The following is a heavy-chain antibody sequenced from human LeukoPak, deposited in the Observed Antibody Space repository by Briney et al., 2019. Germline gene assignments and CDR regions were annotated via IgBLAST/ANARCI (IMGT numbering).Heavy chain of an antibody. V-gene: IGHV4-4*01. D-gene: IGHD2-21*01. CDR2: VFHTGSR. Sequence: PPETLSLTCTVSGGSIVASDWWTWVRQIPGKGPEWIGEVFHTGSRNYSPSLKGRVTVSIDKYKSQFYLQLSSVTAADTGVYFCSRRNSLYDAFDIWGQGTLIAVSS. J-gene: IGHJ3*02. CDR3: SRRNSLYDAFDI. CDR1: GGSIVASDW.